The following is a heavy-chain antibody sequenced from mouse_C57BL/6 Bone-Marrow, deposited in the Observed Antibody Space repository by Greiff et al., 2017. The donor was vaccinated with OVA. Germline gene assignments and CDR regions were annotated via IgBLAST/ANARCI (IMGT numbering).Heavy chain of an antibody. CDR3: ARCLITTVRAMDY. CDR1: GYTFTSYG. V-gene: IGHV1-81*01. CDR2: IYPRSGNT. J-gene: IGHJ4*01. Sequence: QVHVKQSGAELARPGASVKLSCKASGYTFTSYGISWVKQRTGQGLEWIGEIYPRSGNTYYNEKFKGTATLTADKYSSTAYMELRSLTADDSAVYFCARCLITTVRAMDYWGQGTSVTVSS. D-gene: IGHD1-1*01.